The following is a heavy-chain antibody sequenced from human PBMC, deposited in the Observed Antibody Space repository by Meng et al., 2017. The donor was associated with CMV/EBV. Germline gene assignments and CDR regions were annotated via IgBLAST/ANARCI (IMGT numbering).Heavy chain of an antibody. CDR2: ISSGGSYI. D-gene: IGHD4-17*01. Sequence: GESLKISCAASGFTFSSYSMNWVRQAPGKGLEWVSSISSGGSYIYYADSVKGRFTISRDNSKNTLYLQMNSLRAEDTAVYYCAKAWSTVTHTVNWFDPWGQGTLVTVSS. J-gene: IGHJ5*02. CDR1: GFTFSSYS. V-gene: IGHV3-21*01. CDR3: AKAWSTVTHTVNWFDP.